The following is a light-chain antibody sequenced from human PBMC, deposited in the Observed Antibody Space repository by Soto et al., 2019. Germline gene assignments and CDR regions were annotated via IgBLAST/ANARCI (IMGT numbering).Light chain of an antibody. V-gene: IGLV1-44*01. CDR1: SSNIGSNT. CDR2: SNN. J-gene: IGLJ1*01. Sequence: QSVLTQPPSASGTPGQRGTISCSGSSSNIGSNTVNWYQQLPGTAPNLLIYSNNQRPSGVPDRFSGSKSGTSASLAISGLQSEDEADYYCAAWEDRRNTDVFCSGTKLTVL. CDR3: AAWEDRRNTDV.